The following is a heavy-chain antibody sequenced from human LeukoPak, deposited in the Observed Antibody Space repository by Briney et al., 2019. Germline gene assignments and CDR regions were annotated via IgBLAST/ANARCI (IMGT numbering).Heavy chain of an antibody. CDR3: ARGFGGSYYYFDY. CDR2: IWYDGSNK. J-gene: IGHJ4*02. CDR1: GFTFSSYG. D-gene: IGHD1-26*01. Sequence: GRSLRLSCAASGFTFSSYGMHWVRQAPGKGLEWVAVIWYDGSNKYYADSVKGRFTISRDNSKNTLYLQMNSLRAEDTAVYYCARGFGGSYYYFDYWGQGTLVTVSS. V-gene: IGHV3-33*01.